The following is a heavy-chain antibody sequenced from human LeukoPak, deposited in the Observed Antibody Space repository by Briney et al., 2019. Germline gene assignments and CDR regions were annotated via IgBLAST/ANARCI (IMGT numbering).Heavy chain of an antibody. CDR1: GFTFSSYA. CDR3: ARDSYGGSGNY. Sequence: QPGGSLRLSCAASGFTFSSYAMHWVRQAPGKGLEYVSAISSNGGSTYYANSVKGRFTISRDNSKNSLYLQMNSLRAEDTAVYYCARDSYGGSGNYWGQGTLVTVSS. D-gene: IGHD5-18*01. J-gene: IGHJ4*02. CDR2: ISSNGGST. V-gene: IGHV3-64*01.